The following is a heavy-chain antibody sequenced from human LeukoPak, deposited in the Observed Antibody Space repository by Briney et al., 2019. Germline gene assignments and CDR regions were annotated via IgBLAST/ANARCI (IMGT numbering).Heavy chain of an antibody. Sequence: PTGGSLRLSCAASGFTFSSYAMHWVRQAPDKGLEWVAVISYDGSNKFYADSVKGRFTLSRDNSKNTLYLQMNSLRIEDTAVYYCGRGSVGFGELNYWGQGTLVTVSS. CDR1: GFTFSSYA. V-gene: IGHV3-30-3*01. D-gene: IGHD3-10*01. CDR2: ISYDGSNK. J-gene: IGHJ4*02. CDR3: GRGSVGFGELNY.